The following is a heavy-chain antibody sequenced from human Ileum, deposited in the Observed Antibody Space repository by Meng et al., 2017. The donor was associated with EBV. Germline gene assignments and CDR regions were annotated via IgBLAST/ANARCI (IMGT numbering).Heavy chain of an antibody. CDR2: IYYSGST. Sequence: QGHLQESGPGRGEPSETLSLPCTVSGGSISSYYWSWIRQPPGKGLEWIGYIYYSGSTNYNPSLKSRVTISVDTSKNQFSLNLSSVTAADTAVYYCARGGWSLDYWGQGTLVTVSS. CDR3: ARGGWSLDY. CDR1: GGSISSYY. J-gene: IGHJ4*02. D-gene: IGHD2-15*01. V-gene: IGHV4-59*08.